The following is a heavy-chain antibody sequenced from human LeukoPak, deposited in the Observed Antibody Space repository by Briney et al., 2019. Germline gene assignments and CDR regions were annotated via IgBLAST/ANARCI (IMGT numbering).Heavy chain of an antibody. V-gene: IGHV4-59*08. J-gene: IGHJ4*02. CDR3: ARLSYNWNYVGY. D-gene: IGHD1-20*01. CDR1: GGSISSYY. CDR2: IYYTGST. Sequence: SETLSLTCAVSGGSISSYYWSWIRQSPGKGLEWIGYIYYTGSTYYNPSLKSRVTISVDTSKNQFSLKLSSVTAADTAVYYCARLSYNWNYVGYWGQGTLVTVSS.